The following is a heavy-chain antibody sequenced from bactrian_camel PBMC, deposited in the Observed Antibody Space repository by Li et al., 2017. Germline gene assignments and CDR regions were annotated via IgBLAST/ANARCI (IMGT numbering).Heavy chain of an antibody. CDR3: ACETGGTYRLGLNV. Sequence: DVQLVESGGGSVQSGGSLRLSCAYSGFSYSSYCMGWFRQAPGKEREGVAVIDNDGSTTYADSVMGRFSTSQDNAANTLYLRLNSLKPEDTAMYYCACETGGTYRLGLNVRGQGTQVTVS. D-gene: IGHD7*01. CDR1: GFSYSSYC. CDR2: IDNDGST. J-gene: IGHJ4*01. V-gene: IGHV3S10*01.